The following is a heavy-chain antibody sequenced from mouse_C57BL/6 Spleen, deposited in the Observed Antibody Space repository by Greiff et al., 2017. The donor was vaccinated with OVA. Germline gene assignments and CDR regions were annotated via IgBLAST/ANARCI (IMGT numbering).Heavy chain of an antibody. CDR2: INPNNGGT. V-gene: IGHV1-26*01. CDR1: GYTFTDYY. Sequence: EVQLQQSGPELVKPGASVKISCKASGYTFTDYYMNWVKQSHGQSLEWIGDINPNNGGTSYNQKFKGKATLTVDKSSSTAYMELRSLTSEDSAVYYCANYYGSSYAMDYWGQGTSVTVSS. D-gene: IGHD1-1*01. CDR3: ANYYGSSYAMDY. J-gene: IGHJ4*01.